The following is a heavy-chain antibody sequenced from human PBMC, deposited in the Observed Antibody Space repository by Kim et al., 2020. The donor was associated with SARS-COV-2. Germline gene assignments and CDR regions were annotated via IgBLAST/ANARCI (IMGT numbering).Heavy chain of an antibody. Sequence: SETLSLTCAVYGGSFSGYYWSWIRQPPGKGLEWIGEINHSGSTNYNPSLKSRVTISVDTSKNQFSLKLSSVTAADTSVYYCARGVRGSYRRRGYYFDYWGQGTLVTVSS. CDR1: GGSFSGYY. D-gene: IGHD1-26*01. J-gene: IGHJ4*02. CDR3: ARGVRGSYRRRGYYFDY. V-gene: IGHV4-34*01. CDR2: INHSGST.